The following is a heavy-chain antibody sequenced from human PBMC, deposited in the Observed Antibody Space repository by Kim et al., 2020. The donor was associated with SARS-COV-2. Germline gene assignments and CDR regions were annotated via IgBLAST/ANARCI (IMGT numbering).Heavy chain of an antibody. V-gene: IGHV1-18*01. J-gene: IGHJ3*01. CDR2: GNT. CDR3: ARDRVGSPLV. D-gene: IGHD2-15*01. Sequence: GNTNHAPKLQGRVTMTTDTSTSTAYMELRSLRSDDTAVYYCARDRVGSPLVWGQGTMVTVSS.